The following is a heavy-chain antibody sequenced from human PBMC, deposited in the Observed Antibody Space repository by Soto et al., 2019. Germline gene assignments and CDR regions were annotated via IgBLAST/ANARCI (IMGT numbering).Heavy chain of an antibody. CDR3: ARSPLIAAAGSRGGYYYYYYGMDV. Sequence: SQTLSLTCAISGDSVSSNSAAWNWIRQSPSRGLEWLGRTYYRSKWYNDYAVSVKSRITINPDTSNNQFSLQLNSVTPEDTAVYYCARSPLIAAAGSRGGYYYYYYGMDVWGQGTTVTVSS. CDR1: GDSVSSNSAA. CDR2: TYYRSKWYN. V-gene: IGHV6-1*01. J-gene: IGHJ6*02. D-gene: IGHD6-13*01.